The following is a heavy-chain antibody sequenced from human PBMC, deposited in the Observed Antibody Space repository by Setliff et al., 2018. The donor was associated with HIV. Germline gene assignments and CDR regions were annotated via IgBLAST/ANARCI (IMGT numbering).Heavy chain of an antibody. CDR2: IYYTGST. Sequence: PSETLSLTCTVSHDSISRDYYWAWIRQPPGKGLEWIGAIYYTGSTYYNPSLRSRVTISVDTSKNQFSLKLSSVTAADTAVYYCASLKTSEYVLLDYWGQGTLVTVSS. V-gene: IGHV4-38-2*02. CDR3: ASLKTSEYVLLDY. CDR1: HDSISRDYY. J-gene: IGHJ4*02. D-gene: IGHD2-8*01.